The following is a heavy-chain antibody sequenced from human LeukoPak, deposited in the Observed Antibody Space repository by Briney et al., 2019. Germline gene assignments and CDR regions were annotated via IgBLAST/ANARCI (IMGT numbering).Heavy chain of an antibody. CDR2: IYYSGST. CDR1: GGSINSYY. V-gene: IGHV4-59*08. J-gene: IGHJ4*02. Sequence: SETLSLTCTVSGGSINSYYWTWIRQPPGKGLEWIGYIYYSGSTNYNPSLKSRVTISVDTSKNQFSLKLSSVTAADTAVYYCARAYSSSWATFDYWGQGTLVTVSS. CDR3: ARAYSSSWATFDY. D-gene: IGHD6-13*01.